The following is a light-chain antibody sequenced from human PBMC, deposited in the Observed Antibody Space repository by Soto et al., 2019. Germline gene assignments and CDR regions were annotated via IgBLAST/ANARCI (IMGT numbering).Light chain of an antibody. CDR1: QSVSSSY. CDR2: GAS. J-gene: IGKJ5*01. Sequence: EIVLTQSPGTLSLSPEERATLSCRASQSVSSSYLAWYQQKPGQAPRLLIYGASSRATGIPDRFSGSGSGTDFTLTIRRVEPEELAVYDCKQYGSLPITVGQVTRREIK. V-gene: IGKV3-20*01. CDR3: KQYGSLPIT.